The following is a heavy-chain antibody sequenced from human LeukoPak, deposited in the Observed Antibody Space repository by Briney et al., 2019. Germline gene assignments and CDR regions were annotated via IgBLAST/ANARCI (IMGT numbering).Heavy chain of an antibody. CDR2: IYHSGST. CDR3: ARAHQWELPSLGPHFDY. J-gene: IGHJ4*02. Sequence: SQTLSLTCAVSGGSISSGGYSWSWIRQPPGKGLEWIGYIYHSGSTYYNPSLKSRVTISVDRSKNQFSLKLSSVTAADTAVYYCARAHQWELPSLGPHFDYWGQGTLVTVSS. D-gene: IGHD1-26*01. V-gene: IGHV4-30-2*02. CDR1: GGSISSGGYS.